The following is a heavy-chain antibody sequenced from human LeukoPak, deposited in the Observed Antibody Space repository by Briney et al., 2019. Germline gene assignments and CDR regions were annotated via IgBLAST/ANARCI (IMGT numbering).Heavy chain of an antibody. CDR3: ARGIAMTTLNAFDI. Sequence: GGSLRLSCAASGFTFSSYAIHWVRQAPGKGLEWVAVISYDGSNKNYADSVKGRFTISRENSKNTVYLQMNSLRTEDTAVYYCARGIAMTTLNAFDIWGQGTMVTVSS. CDR1: GFTFSSYA. D-gene: IGHD4-11*01. V-gene: IGHV3-30*04. J-gene: IGHJ3*02. CDR2: ISYDGSNK.